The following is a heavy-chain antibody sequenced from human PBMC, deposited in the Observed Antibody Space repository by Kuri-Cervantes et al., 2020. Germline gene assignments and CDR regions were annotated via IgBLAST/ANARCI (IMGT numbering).Heavy chain of an antibody. CDR1: GFTFRSHW. CDR3: ARNSWGIDY. D-gene: IGHD3-16*01. Sequence: GESLKISCAASGFTFRSHWMHWVRQSPGKGLVWIARIDFEGGTLDYADSVEGRFTISRDNAKDTLYLQMHDLRVEDTAVYYCARNSWGIDYWGQGTLVTVSS. J-gene: IGHJ4*02. CDR2: IDFEGGTL. V-gene: IGHV3-74*01.